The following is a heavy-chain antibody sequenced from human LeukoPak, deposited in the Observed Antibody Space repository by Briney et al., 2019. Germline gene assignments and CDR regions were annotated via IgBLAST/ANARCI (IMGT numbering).Heavy chain of an antibody. J-gene: IGHJ4*02. CDR3: AGRTCTNGVCYMYGFDY. CDR2: INHSGST. D-gene: IGHD2-8*01. V-gene: IGHV4-34*01. Sequence: PSETLSLTCAVYGGSFSGYYWSWIRQPPGKGLEWIGEINHSGSTNYNPSLKSRATISVDTSKNQFSLKLSSVTAADTAVYYCAGRTCTNGVCYMYGFDYWGQGTLVTVSP. CDR1: GGSFSGYY.